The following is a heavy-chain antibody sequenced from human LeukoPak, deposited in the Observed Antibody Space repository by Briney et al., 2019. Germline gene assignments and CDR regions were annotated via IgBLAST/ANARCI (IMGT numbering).Heavy chain of an antibody. D-gene: IGHD1-20*01. J-gene: IGHJ4*02. Sequence: SETLSLTCAVYGGSFSGYYWSWIRQPPGKGLEWIGEINHSGSTNYNPSLKSRVTISVDTSKNQFSLKLSSVTAADTAVYYCARVILVTGTHYFDYWGQGTLVTVSS. CDR2: INHSGST. CDR3: ARVILVTGTHYFDY. V-gene: IGHV4-34*01. CDR1: GGSFSGYY.